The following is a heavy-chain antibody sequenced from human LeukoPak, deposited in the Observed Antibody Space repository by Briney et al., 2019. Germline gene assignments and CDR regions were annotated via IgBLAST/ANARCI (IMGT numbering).Heavy chain of an antibody. CDR1: GGSLSSSSYY. Sequence: SETLSLTCTVSGGSLSSSSYYWGWIRQPPGKGLEWIGSIYYSGSTYYNPSLKSRVTISVDTSKNQFSLKLSSVTAADTAVYYCARDTSYYYDSSGYYPYWYFDLWGRGTLVTVSS. CDR2: IYYSGST. D-gene: IGHD3-22*01. V-gene: IGHV4-39*07. CDR3: ARDTSYYYDSSGYYPYWYFDL. J-gene: IGHJ2*01.